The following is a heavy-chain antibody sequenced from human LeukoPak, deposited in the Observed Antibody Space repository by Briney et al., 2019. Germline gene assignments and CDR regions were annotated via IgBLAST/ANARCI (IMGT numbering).Heavy chain of an antibody. CDR1: GFTFDDYG. CDR3: ARGDYYGSGSYFSPLGY. D-gene: IGHD3-10*01. V-gene: IGHV3-20*04. CDR2: INWNGGST. J-gene: IGHJ4*02. Sequence: PGGSLGLSCAASGFTFDDYGMSWVRQAPGKGLEGVSGINWNGGSTGYADSVKGRFTISRDNAKNSLYLQMNSLRAEDTALYYCARGDYYGSGSYFSPLGYWGQGTLVTVSS.